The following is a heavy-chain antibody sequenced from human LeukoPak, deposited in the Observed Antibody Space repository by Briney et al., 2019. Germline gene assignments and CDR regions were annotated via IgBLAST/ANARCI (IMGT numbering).Heavy chain of an antibody. Sequence: PGGSLRLSCAASGFTFSSYAMSWVRQAPGKGLEWVSAISGSGGSTYYADSEKGRFTISRDNSKNTLYLQMNSLRAEDTAVYYCAKTIGITGTTIDYWGQGTLVTVSS. CDR1: GFTFSSYA. J-gene: IGHJ4*02. V-gene: IGHV3-23*01. CDR2: ISGSGGST. CDR3: AKTIGITGTTIDY. D-gene: IGHD1-20*01.